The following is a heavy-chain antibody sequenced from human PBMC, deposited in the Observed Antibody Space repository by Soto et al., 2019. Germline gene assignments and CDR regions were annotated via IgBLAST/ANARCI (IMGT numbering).Heavy chain of an antibody. Sequence: PGGSLRLSCAASGFTFSSYVMNWVRQAPGKGLEWVSTISGSGGSTYYADSVEGRFTFSRDNSKNTLHLLMNSLRAEDTAVYYCARRGPGTYFDYWGQGTLVTVSS. CDR2: ISGSGGST. J-gene: IGHJ4*02. CDR3: ARRGPGTYFDY. D-gene: IGHD6-13*01. CDR1: GFTFSSYV. V-gene: IGHV3-23*01.